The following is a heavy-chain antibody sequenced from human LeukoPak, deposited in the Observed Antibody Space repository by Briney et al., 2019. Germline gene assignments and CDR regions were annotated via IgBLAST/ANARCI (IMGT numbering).Heavy chain of an antibody. CDR1: GFIFSSYS. J-gene: IGHJ6*03. CDR2: ISSGSSYI. Sequence: GWSLRLSCAASGFIFSSYSMNWVRRAPGKGLEWVSSISSGSSYIYYADSVKGRFTISRDNAKNSLYLQMNSLSAEDTAVYYCAYTSGYDFSSYYYYYMDVWGKGTTVTVSS. D-gene: IGHD5-12*01. V-gene: IGHV3-21*01. CDR3: AYTSGYDFSSYYYYYMDV.